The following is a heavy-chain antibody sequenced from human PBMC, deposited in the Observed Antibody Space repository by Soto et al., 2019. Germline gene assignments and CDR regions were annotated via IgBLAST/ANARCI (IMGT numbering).Heavy chain of an antibody. Sequence: SGPTLVNPTQTLTLTFTFSGFSLSSPRMAVGWIRQPPGKALEWLALIYWDDDKRYSPFLKSRLTITKDTSKNQVVLTMSNMDPVDTARYYCAHIVVAGLGYYFDYWGQGTLVTVSS. D-gene: IGHD6-19*01. CDR2: IYWDDDK. J-gene: IGHJ4*02. CDR1: GFSLSSPRMA. CDR3: AHIVVAGLGYYFDY. V-gene: IGHV2-5*02.